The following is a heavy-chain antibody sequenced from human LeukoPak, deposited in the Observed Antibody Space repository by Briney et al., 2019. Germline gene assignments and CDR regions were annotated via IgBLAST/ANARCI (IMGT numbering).Heavy chain of an antibody. V-gene: IGHV3-53*01. Sequence: PGGSLRLSCAASGFTFSSYEMNWVRQAPGKGLEWVSVIYSGGSTYYADSVKGRFTISRDNSKNTLYLQMNSLRAEDTAVYYCARGVTTWSHYFDYWGQGTLVTVSS. D-gene: IGHD4-17*01. J-gene: IGHJ4*02. CDR3: ARGVTTWSHYFDY. CDR1: GFTFSSYE. CDR2: IYSGGST.